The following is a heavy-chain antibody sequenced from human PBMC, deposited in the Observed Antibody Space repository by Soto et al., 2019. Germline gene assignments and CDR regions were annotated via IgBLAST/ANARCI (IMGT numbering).Heavy chain of an antibody. CDR3: AHSDSSFDPYTFDY. D-gene: IGHD6-6*01. CDR2: IYWDDDK. CDR1: GFSLSTSGVG. Sequence: QITLKESGPTLVKPTQPLTLTCTFSGFSLSTSGVGVSWIRQPPGKALEWLALIYWDDDKRYSPSLKSRLTITNDTSKNQVVLTMTNIDPVDTATYYCAHSDSSFDPYTFDYWGQGTLVTVSS. V-gene: IGHV2-5*02. J-gene: IGHJ4*02.